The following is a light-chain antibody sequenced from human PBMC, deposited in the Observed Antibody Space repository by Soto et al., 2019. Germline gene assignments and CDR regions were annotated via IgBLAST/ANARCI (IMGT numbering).Light chain of an antibody. CDR3: KQYITHPT. CDR1: QSISSY. V-gene: IGKV1-39*01. J-gene: IGKJ5*01. Sequence: DIQMTQSPSSLSGALGDRVTITCRASQSISSYLNWYQQKPGKAPKLLIYAASSLQSGVQSRFSGSGSGTDFTLTIRSLPPEDFATYYCKQYITHPTFGQGTRLEIK. CDR2: AAS.